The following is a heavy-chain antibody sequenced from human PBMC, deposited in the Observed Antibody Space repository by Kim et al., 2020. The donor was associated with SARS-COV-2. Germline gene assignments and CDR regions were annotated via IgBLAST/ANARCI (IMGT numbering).Heavy chain of an antibody. CDR2: ISGSGGST. J-gene: IGHJ4*02. CDR1: GFTFSSYA. D-gene: IGHD6-13*01. Sequence: GGSLRLSCAASGFTFSSYAMSWVRQAPGKGLEWVSAISGSGGSTYYADSVKGRFTISRDNSKNTLYLQMNSLRAEDTAVYYCAKDVQYSSSWSRDMFDYWGQGTLVTVSS. CDR3: AKDVQYSSSWSRDMFDY. V-gene: IGHV3-23*01.